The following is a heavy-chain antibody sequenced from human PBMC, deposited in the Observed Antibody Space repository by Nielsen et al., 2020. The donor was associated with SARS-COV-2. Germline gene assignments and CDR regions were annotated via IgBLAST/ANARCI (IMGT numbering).Heavy chain of an antibody. Sequence: GGSLRLSCAASGFTFSSYGMHWVRQAPGKGLGWVAVIWYDGSNKYYADSVKGRFTTSRDNSKNTLYLQMNSLRAEDTAVYYCARGSYYYDSSGLDIWGQGTMVTVSS. CDR1: GFTFSSYG. D-gene: IGHD3-22*01. CDR2: IWYDGSNK. CDR3: ARGSYYYDSSGLDI. V-gene: IGHV3-33*01. J-gene: IGHJ3*02.